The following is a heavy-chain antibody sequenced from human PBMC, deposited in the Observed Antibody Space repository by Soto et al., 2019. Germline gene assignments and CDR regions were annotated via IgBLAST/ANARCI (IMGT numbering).Heavy chain of an antibody. CDR3: ASTTGTDYYDSSGFFY. Sequence: GGSLRLSCAASGFTFSSYAMSWVRQAPGKGLEWVSAISGGGGSTYYADSVKGRFTISRDNSKNTLYLQMNSLRAEDAAVYYCASTTGTDYYDSSGFFYWGRGXLVTVYS. CDR1: GFTFSSYA. J-gene: IGHJ4*02. V-gene: IGHV3-23*01. CDR2: ISGGGGST. D-gene: IGHD3-22*01.